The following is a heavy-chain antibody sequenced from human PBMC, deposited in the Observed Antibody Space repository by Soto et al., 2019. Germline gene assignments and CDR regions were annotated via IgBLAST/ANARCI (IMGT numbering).Heavy chain of an antibody. Sequence: GGSLRLSCSASGFTFSSYAMHWVRQAPGKGLEYVSSISINGGSTHYADSVKGRFTISRDNSRNTQYLQMSSLRADDTAVYYCVKVEFYYDTSAYYPFDSWGQGTLVTGSS. D-gene: IGHD3-22*01. J-gene: IGHJ4*02. V-gene: IGHV3-64D*06. CDR1: GFTFSSYA. CDR2: ISINGGST. CDR3: VKVEFYYDTSAYYPFDS.